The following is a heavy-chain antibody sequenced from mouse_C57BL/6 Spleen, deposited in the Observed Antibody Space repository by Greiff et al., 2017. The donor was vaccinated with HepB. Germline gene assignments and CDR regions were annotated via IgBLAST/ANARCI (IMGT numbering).Heavy chain of an antibody. CDR2: IDPSDSYT. J-gene: IGHJ3*01. CDR3: ARPGSAGLAY. CDR1: GYTFTSYW. D-gene: IGHD1-1*01. Sequence: QVQLQQPGAELVMPGASVKLSCKASGYTFTSYWMHWVKQRPGQGLEWIGEIDPSDSYTNYNQKFKGKSTLTVDKSSSTAYMQLSSLTSEDSAVYYCARPGSAGLAYWGQGTLVTVSA. V-gene: IGHV1-69*01.